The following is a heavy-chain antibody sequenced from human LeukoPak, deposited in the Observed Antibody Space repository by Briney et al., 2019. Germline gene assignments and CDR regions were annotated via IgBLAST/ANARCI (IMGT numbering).Heavy chain of an antibody. V-gene: IGHV1-2*02. CDR3: ARAKYYYDRRAFDI. CDR2: INPNSGDT. Sequence: ASVKVSCKASGYTLTGYYMHWVRQAPGQGLERMGWINPNSGDTNYAQEFQGRVTLTRDTSISTAYMELSRLRSDDTAVYYCARAKYYYDRRAFDIWGQGTMVTVSS. CDR1: GYTLTGYY. J-gene: IGHJ3*02. D-gene: IGHD3-22*01.